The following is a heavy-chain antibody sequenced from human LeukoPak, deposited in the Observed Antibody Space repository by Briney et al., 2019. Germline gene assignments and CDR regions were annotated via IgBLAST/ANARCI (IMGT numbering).Heavy chain of an antibody. CDR3: ARQNYDYVWGSYRYTDY. Sequence: SETLSLTCTVCGGSISSSSYYWGWIRQPPGKGLEWIGSIYYSGSTYYNPSLKSRVTISVDTSKNQFSLKLSSVTAADTAVYYCARQNYDYVWGSYRYTDYWGQGTLVTVSS. CDR1: GGSISSSSYY. CDR2: IYYSGST. J-gene: IGHJ4*02. V-gene: IGHV4-39*01. D-gene: IGHD3-16*02.